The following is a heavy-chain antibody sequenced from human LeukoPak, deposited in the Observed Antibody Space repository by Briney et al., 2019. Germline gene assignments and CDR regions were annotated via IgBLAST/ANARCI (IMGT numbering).Heavy chain of an antibody. CDR1: GFTFDDYA. J-gene: IGHJ5*02. V-gene: IGHV3-9*01. CDR2: ISWNSGSI. CDR3: AKEGEGAYGSGSYYRSWFDP. D-gene: IGHD3-10*01. Sequence: GGSLRLSCAASGFTFDDYAMHWVRQAPGKGLEWVSGISWNSGSIGYADSVKGRFTISRDNAKNSLYLQMNSLRAEDTALYYCAKEGEGAYGSGSYYRSWFDPWGQGTLVTVSS.